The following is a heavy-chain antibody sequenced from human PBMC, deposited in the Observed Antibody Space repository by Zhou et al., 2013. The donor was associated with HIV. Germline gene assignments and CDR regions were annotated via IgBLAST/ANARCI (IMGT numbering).Heavy chain of an antibody. V-gene: IGHV1-69*05. D-gene: IGHD6-13*01. CDR3: ARARPAFIAAAGIGAFDI. CDR1: GGTFSSYA. Sequence: QVQLVQSGAEVKKPGSSVKVSCKASGGTFSSYAISWVRQAPGQGLEWMGGIIPIFGTANYAQKFQGRVTITTDESTSTAYMELSSLRSEDTAVYYCARARPAFIAAAGIGAFDIVGPRDNGHRLF. J-gene: IGHJ3*02. CDR2: IIPIFGTA.